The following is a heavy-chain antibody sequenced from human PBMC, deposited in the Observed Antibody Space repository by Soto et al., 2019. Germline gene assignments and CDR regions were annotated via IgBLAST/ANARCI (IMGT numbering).Heavy chain of an antibody. Sequence: PGGSLRLSCAASGFTFSSYARSWVRQAPGKGLGWVSAISGSGGSTYYADSVKGRFTISRDNSKNTLYLQMNSLRAEDTAVYYCAKDSLFGELSSWGQGTLVTVSS. CDR3: AKDSLFGELSS. J-gene: IGHJ5*02. CDR1: GFTFSSYA. D-gene: IGHD3-10*01. CDR2: ISGSGGST. V-gene: IGHV3-23*01.